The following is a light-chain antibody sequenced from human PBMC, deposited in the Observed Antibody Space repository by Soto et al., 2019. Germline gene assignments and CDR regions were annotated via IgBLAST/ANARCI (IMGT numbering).Light chain of an antibody. J-gene: IGKJ4*01. V-gene: IGKV3-15*01. CDR2: GAS. Sequence: EIVLTQSPAILSLSPGERATLSCRASQSVSSYLAWYQQKPGQAPRLLIYGASTRATGIPARFSGSGSGTEFTLTISSLQPEDFAVYYCQQYNNWPPLTFGGGTKVDIK. CDR1: QSVSSY. CDR3: QQYNNWPPLT.